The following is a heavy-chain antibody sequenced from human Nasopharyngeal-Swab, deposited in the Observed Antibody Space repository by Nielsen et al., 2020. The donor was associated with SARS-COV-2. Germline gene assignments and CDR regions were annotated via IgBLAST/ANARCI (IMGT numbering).Heavy chain of an antibody. J-gene: IGHJ4*02. CDR2: IYYSGST. CDR1: GGSINNYS. Sequence: SETLSLTCTVSGGSINNYSWSWIRQPPGKGLEWIGYIYYSGSTNFNPSLKSRVTISVDTSKNQFSLKLHSVTAADTAVYYCSRDNPGYGSFGLDYWGQGTLVTVSS. V-gene: IGHV4-59*01. CDR3: SRDNPGYGSFGLDY. D-gene: IGHD3-10*01.